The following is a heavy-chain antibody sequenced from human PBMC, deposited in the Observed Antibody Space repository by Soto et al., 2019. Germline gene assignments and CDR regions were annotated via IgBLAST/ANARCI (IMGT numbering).Heavy chain of an antibody. D-gene: IGHD6-19*01. CDR3: ARYFRGSGRYFFDY. J-gene: IGHJ4*02. Sequence: GGSLRLSCVASGFTFISSFMGWVRQAPGKGLEWVANINQDGGGTYYVDSVEGRFTISRDNAKDSLYLQMSSLRGEDTAVYYCARYFRGSGRYFFDYWGQGTLVTVSS. CDR2: INQDGGGT. V-gene: IGHV3-7*03. CDR1: GFTFISSF.